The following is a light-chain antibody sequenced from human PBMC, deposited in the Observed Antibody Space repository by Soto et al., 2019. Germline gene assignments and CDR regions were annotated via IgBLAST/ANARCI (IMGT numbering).Light chain of an antibody. J-gene: IGKJ5*01. Sequence: VISPCPATLSVAPRGRATPSLTASQSIGDDLAWYQHKPGQAPRLLIYGALTRATGIPARFAGSGSETDFTLTISSLQSEDFAIYYCQQYSSWVVTFGQGTRLEIK. CDR3: QQYSSWVVT. CDR2: GAL. CDR1: QSIGDD. V-gene: IGKV3-15*01.